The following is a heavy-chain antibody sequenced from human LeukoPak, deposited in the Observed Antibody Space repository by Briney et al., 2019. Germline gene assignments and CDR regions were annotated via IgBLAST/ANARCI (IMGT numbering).Heavy chain of an antibody. Sequence: SETLSLTCAVYGGSFSGYYWSCIRQHPGKGLEWIGYIYYSGSTYYNPSLKSRVTISVDTSKNQFSLKLSSVTAADTAVYYCARANSVVDWFDPWGQGTLVTVSS. D-gene: IGHD3-22*01. V-gene: IGHV4-31*11. CDR3: ARANSVVDWFDP. CDR2: IYYSGST. CDR1: GGSFSGYY. J-gene: IGHJ5*02.